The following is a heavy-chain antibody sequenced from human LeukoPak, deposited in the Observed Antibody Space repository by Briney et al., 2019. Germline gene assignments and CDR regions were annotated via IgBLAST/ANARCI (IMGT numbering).Heavy chain of an antibody. CDR1: GFTFDDYA. CDR2: ISGSGGST. D-gene: IGHD1-26*01. CDR3: AKDTSSGYFDY. V-gene: IGHV3-23*01. J-gene: IGHJ4*02. Sequence: HPGGSLRLSCAASGFTFDDYAMHWVRQAPGKGLEWVSTISGSGGSTYYADSVKGRFTISRDNSKNTLYLQMNSLRAEDTAVYYCAKDTSSGYFDYWGQGTLVTVSS.